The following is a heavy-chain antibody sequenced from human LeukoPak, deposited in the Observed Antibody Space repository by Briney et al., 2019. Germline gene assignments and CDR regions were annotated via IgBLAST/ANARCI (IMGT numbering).Heavy chain of an antibody. V-gene: IGHV1-46*01. CDR1: GYTFTSYY. J-gene: IGHJ4*02. CDR3: AGLISTGNFDY. Sequence: ASVKVSCKASGYTFTSYYMHWVRQAPGQGLEWMGIINPSGGSTSYAQKFQGRVTMTRDTSTSTVYMELSSLRSEDTAVYYCAGLISTGNFDYWGQGTLVTVSS. D-gene: IGHD3/OR15-3a*01. CDR2: INPSGGST.